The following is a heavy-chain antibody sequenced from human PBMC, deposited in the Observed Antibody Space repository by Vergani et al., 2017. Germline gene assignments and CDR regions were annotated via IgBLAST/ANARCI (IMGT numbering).Heavy chain of an antibody. D-gene: IGHD1-14*01. CDR1: GFTFNQYG. CDR3: ARDLRLLYNRFDP. J-gene: IGHJ5*02. Sequence: QVQLVESGGGVVQPGRSLRLSCAASGFTFNQYGMHWVRQAPGKGLEWVAVTWYDGNNKQYADSVKGRFTISRDNSKSTMYLQMNSLIDEDTCVYYCARDLRLLYNRFDPWGQGTLVTVSS. CDR2: TWYDGNNK. V-gene: IGHV3-33*01.